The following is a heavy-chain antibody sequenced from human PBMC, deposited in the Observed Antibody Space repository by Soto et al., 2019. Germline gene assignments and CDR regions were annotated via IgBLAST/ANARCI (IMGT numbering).Heavy chain of an antibody. V-gene: IGHV1-69*01. J-gene: IGHJ4*02. CDR3: ATALGCSSTSCTLDY. CDR1: GGTFGSYA. D-gene: IGHD2-2*01. CDR2: IIPVSGAA. Sequence: QVQLVQSGAEVKKPGSSVKVSCKASGGTFGSYAFSWVRQAPGQGLEWKGGIIPVSGAAHYAQKFQGRVTITADESTSTAYMELSRLSSQDTAVYYCATALGCSSTSCTLDYWGQGTRVIVSS.